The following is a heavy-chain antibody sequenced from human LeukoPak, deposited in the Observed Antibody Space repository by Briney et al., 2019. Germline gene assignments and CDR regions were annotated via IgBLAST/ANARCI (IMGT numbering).Heavy chain of an antibody. V-gene: IGHV3-21*06. CDR2: IGSSGSYI. CDR1: GFTVISNY. D-gene: IGHD3-16*01. Sequence: GGSLRLSCAASGFTVISNYMSWVRQAPGKGLEWVSSIGSSGSYIYYADSVKGRFTISRDNAKNLLYLQMNSLRGEDTAVYYCARGGRRFWGQGTLVTVSS. CDR3: ARGGRRF. J-gene: IGHJ4*02.